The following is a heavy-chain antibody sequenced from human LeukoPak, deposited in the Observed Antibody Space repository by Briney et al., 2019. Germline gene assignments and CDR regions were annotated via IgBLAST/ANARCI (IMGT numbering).Heavy chain of an antibody. CDR2: ISSSSSYI. CDR1: GFTFSSYS. D-gene: IGHD2-2*01. J-gene: IGHJ4*02. CDR3: AKDLLYCSSTSCYSPSAY. V-gene: IGHV3-21*04. Sequence: GGSLRLSCAASGFTFSSYSMNWVRQAPGKGLEWVSSISSSSSYIYYADSVKGRFTISRDNAKNSLYLQMNSLRAEDTAVYYCAKDLLYCSSTSCYSPSAYWGQGTLVTVSS.